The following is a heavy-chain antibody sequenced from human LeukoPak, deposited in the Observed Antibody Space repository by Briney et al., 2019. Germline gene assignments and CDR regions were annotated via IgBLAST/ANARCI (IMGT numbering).Heavy chain of an antibody. J-gene: IGHJ4*02. V-gene: IGHV4-39*01. D-gene: IGHD3-10*01. CDR3: ARAYASGSLYYFDY. CDR2: IYYSGNT. CDR1: GVSISSSNSY. Sequence: SETLSLTCTVSGVSISSSNSYWGWLRQPPGTGLEWIGSIYYSGNTYYNASLKSQVSISIDTSKNQFSLKLTSVTAADTAVYYCARAYASGSLYYFDYWGQGTLVSVSS.